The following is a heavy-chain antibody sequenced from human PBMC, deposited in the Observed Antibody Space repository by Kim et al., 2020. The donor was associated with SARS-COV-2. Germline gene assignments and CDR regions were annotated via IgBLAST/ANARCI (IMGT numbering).Heavy chain of an antibody. CDR2: IKQDGSGE. D-gene: IGHD3-10*01. J-gene: IGHJ4*02. Sequence: GGSLRLSCAASGFTFTTYWMSWVRQTPGKGLEWVANIKQDGSGEYYADSVKGRFIISRDNAKNSLYLQMNSLRAEDTAVYFCARDWYPSGGSVSYPADWGQGTLVTVSS. CDR3: ARDWYPSGGSVSYPAD. V-gene: IGHV3-7*01. CDR1: GFTFTTYW.